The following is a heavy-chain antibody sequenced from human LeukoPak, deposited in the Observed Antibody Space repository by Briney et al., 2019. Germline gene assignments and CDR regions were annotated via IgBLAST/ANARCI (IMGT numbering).Heavy chain of an antibody. CDR2: IYYSGST. Sequence: SETLSLTCTVSGGSISSSSYYWGWIRQPPGKGLEWIGSIYYSGSTYYNPSLKSRVTISVDTSKNQFSLKLSSVTAADTAVYYCARQGLNSGSYYVVFDYWGQGTLVTVSS. CDR3: ARQGLNSGSYYVVFDY. V-gene: IGHV4-39*01. D-gene: IGHD1-26*01. J-gene: IGHJ4*02. CDR1: GGSISSSSYY.